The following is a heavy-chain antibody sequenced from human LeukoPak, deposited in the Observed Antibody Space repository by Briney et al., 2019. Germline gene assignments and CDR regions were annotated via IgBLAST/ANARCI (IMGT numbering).Heavy chain of an antibody. Sequence: GGSLRLSCAASGFTFSSYGMHWVRQAPGKGLEWVAVISYDGSNKYYADSVKGRFTISRDNSKNTLYLQMNSLRAEDTAVYYCAKDRRVRGGIDYWGQGTLVTVSS. CDR2: ISYDGSNK. V-gene: IGHV3-30*18. CDR3: AKDRRVRGGIDY. D-gene: IGHD3-10*01. CDR1: GFTFSSYG. J-gene: IGHJ4*02.